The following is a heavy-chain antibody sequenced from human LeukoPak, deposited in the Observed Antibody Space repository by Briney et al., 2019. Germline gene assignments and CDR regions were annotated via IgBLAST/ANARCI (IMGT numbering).Heavy chain of an antibody. CDR1: GYTFTGYY. J-gene: IGHJ4*02. Sequence: ASVKVSCKASGYTFTGYYMHWVRQAPGQGLEWMGWINPNSGGTNYAQKFQGWVTMTRDTSISTAYMELSRLRSDDTAVYYCARVEAVAGTALDYWGQGTLVTVSS. D-gene: IGHD6-19*01. CDR3: ARVEAVAGTALDY. CDR2: INPNSGGT. V-gene: IGHV1-2*04.